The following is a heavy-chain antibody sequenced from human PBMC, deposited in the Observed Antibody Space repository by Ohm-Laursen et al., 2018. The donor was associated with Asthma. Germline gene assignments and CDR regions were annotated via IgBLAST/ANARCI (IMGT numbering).Heavy chain of an antibody. J-gene: IGHJ4*02. CDR2: IYPDGGEK. CDR3: GTNLPYEAENY. Sequence: SLRLSCSASGLPFSNFWMSWVRQAPGKGLEWVANIYPDGGEKYYVDSVDGRFTISRDNAKNSLYLQMNSLRAEDTAVYYCGTNLPYEAENYWGQGTLVTVSS. V-gene: IGHV3-7*05. D-gene: IGHD3-16*01. CDR1: GLPFSNFW.